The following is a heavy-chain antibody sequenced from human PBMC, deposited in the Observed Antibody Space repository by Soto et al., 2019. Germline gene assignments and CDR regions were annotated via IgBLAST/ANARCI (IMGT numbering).Heavy chain of an antibody. V-gene: IGHV1-69*06. D-gene: IGHD4-17*01. CDR2: INPIFGTA. Sequence: SVKVSCKASGGTFSSYAISWVRQAPGQGLEWMGGINPIFGTANYAQKFQGRVTITADKSTSTAYMELRSLRSEDTAVYYCARXHHDYGDYSYYYYGMDVWGQGTTVTVSS. CDR1: GGTFSSYA. J-gene: IGHJ6*02. CDR3: ARXHHDYGDYSYYYYGMDV.